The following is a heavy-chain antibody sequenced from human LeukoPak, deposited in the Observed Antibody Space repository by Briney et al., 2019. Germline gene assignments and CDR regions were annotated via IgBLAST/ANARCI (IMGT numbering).Heavy chain of an antibody. D-gene: IGHD3-10*01. CDR3: AKDQRFGDLDDY. CDR2: ISGTGATT. V-gene: IGHV3-23*01. CDR1: GFTFNNYV. J-gene: IGHJ4*02. Sequence: GGSLRLSCAGSGFTFNNYVMSWVRQAPGKGLEWVSAISGTGATTYYADSVKGRFAISRDNSKNTLYLQMSSLRAEDTAVYYCAKDQRFGDLDDYRGQGTLVTVSS.